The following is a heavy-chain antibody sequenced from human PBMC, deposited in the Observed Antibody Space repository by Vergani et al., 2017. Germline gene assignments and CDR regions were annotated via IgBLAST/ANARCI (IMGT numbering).Heavy chain of an antibody. V-gene: IGHV3-9*01. J-gene: IGHJ2*01. D-gene: IGHD3-16*01. CDR3: VKYNDYDAAGTFDL. CDR2: NDRNYGVK. CDR1: GFTFQAFA. Sequence: EAGGGLVQPGGSLRLSCTASGFTFQAFAFHWVRQVSGRGLEWVSGNDRNYGVKNGNSFEGRFSISRDNAKKAVFLQMNNLRHEDTALYFCVKYNDYDAAGTFDLWGRGTLVTVSS.